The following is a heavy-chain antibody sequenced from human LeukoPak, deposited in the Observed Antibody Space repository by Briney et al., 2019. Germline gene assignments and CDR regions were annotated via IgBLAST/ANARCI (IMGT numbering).Heavy chain of an antibody. J-gene: IGHJ6*03. CDR2: IYSGGST. CDR1: GFAVSSNY. V-gene: IGHV3-53*01. CDR3: ARATASTKRYCSSTSCYPPYYYMDV. Sequence: GGSLRLSCAASGFAVSSNYMSWVRQAPGKGLEWVSVIYSGGSTYYADSVKGRFTISRDNSKNTLYLQMNSLRAEDTAVYYCARATASTKRYCSSTSCYPPYYYMDVWGKGTTVTVSS. D-gene: IGHD2-2*01.